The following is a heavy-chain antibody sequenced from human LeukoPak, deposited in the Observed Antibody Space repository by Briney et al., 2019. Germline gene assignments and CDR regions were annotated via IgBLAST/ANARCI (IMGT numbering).Heavy chain of an antibody. CDR3: ARRYYDFWSGYYLDI. J-gene: IGHJ3*02. V-gene: IGHV4-34*01. CDR1: GGSFSGYY. Sequence: SETLSLTCAVYGGSFSGYYWSWLRQPPGKGLEWIGEINHSGSTNYNPSLKSRVTISVDTSKNQFSLKLSSVTAADTAVYYCARRYYDFWSGYYLDIWGQGTMVTVSS. CDR2: INHSGST. D-gene: IGHD3-3*01.